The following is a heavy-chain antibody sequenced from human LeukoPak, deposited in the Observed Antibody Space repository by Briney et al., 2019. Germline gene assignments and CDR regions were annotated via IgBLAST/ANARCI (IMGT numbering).Heavy chain of an antibody. CDR3: VREDTALAHFGMDV. V-gene: IGHV3-7*05. Sequence: PGGSLRLSCAASGFTFRNHGMGWVRQTPGKGLEWVANIKGDGSEKEYVDSAKGRFTISRDNAKDLMYLQMNSLRAEDTAVYYCVREDTALAHFGMDVWGQGTTVTFSS. CDR1: GFTFRNHG. J-gene: IGHJ6*02. CDR2: IKGDGSEK. D-gene: IGHD5-18*01.